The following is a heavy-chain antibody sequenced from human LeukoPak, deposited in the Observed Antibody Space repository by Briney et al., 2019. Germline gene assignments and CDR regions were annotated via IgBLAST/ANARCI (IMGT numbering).Heavy chain of an antibody. J-gene: IGHJ4*02. CDR2: IRSRAYGETT. Sequence: GGSLRLSCAASGFTFSSYAMSWVRQAPGKGLEWVGFIRSRAYGETTDYAASVKGRFIISRGDSKTIAYLQMNSLTAEDTAVYYCTRVVVTQRWSFDYWGQGTLVTVSS. D-gene: IGHD2-15*01. CDR1: GFTFSSYA. V-gene: IGHV3-49*04. CDR3: TRVVVTQRWSFDY.